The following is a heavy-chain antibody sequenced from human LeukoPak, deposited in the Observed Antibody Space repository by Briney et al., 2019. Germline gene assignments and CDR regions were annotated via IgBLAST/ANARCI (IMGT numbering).Heavy chain of an antibody. CDR2: ISGNGGST. D-gene: IGHD3-9*01. V-gene: IGHV3-23*01. CDR1: GFTFSSYA. Sequence: GGSLRLSCAGSGFTFSSYAMSWVRQTPGKGLEWVSAISGNGGSTYYADSVKGRFTISRDKSKNTLYLQMNSLGAEDTAVYYCAKDRQYIDWLLGGYFDYWGQGTLVTVYS. J-gene: IGHJ4*02. CDR3: AKDRQYIDWLLGGYFDY.